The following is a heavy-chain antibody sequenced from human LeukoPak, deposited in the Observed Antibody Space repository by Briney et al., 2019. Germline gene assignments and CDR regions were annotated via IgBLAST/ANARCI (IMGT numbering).Heavy chain of an antibody. D-gene: IGHD1-26*01. CDR3: ARDEWELLRAY. V-gene: IGHV3-66*02. Sequence: PGGSLRLPCAASGFTVRSNYMSWVRQAPGKGLEWVSIIYSGGSTYYADSVKGRFTISRDNSKNTLYLQMNSLRVEDTGVYYCARDEWELLRAYWGQGTLVTVSS. CDR2: IYSGGST. CDR1: GFTVRSNY. J-gene: IGHJ4*02.